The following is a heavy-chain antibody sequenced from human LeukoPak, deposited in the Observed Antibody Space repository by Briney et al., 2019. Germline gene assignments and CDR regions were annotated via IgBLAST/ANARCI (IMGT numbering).Heavy chain of an antibody. CDR3: ARGVVYDYVWGSYRALDP. D-gene: IGHD3-16*01. J-gene: IGHJ5*02. V-gene: IGHV4-4*07. Sequence: SETLSLTCTVSGGSISSYYWSWIRQPAGKGLGWIGRIYTSGSTNYNPSLKSRVTISVDTSKNQFSLKLSSVTAADTAVYPCARGVVYDYVWGSYRALDPWGQGTLVTVSS. CDR1: GGSISSYY. CDR2: IYTSGST.